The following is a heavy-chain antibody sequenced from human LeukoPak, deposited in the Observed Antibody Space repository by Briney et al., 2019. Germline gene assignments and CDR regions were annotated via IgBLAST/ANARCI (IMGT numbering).Heavy chain of an antibody. CDR3: VKCGWGYHADY. CDR1: GFTFSSYG. V-gene: IGHV3-30*02. D-gene: IGHD5-12*01. J-gene: IGHJ4*02. CDR2: IRYDGSSQ. Sequence: PGGSLRLSCAGSGFTFSSYGFHWVRQAPGKGLEWVAFIRYDGSSQYYAESVKGRFTISRDNSRNTLSLQMNGLRTEDTAVYYCVKCGWGYHADYWGQGTLVTVSS.